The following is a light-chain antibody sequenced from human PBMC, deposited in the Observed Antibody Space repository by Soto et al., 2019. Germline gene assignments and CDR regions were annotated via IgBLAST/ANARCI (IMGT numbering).Light chain of an antibody. Sequence: IVLSHSPGALSLSTGERATLSCRASQNVYSSYLAWYQQIPGQAPRLLIYGASTRATGIPARFSGSGSGTDFTLTLRKLSPAYLAVYFCQQYGSPLPLPLRGGAKVDIK. CDR1: QNVYSSY. V-gene: IGKV3-20*01. J-gene: IGKJ4*01. CDR2: GAS. CDR3: QQYGSPLPLP.